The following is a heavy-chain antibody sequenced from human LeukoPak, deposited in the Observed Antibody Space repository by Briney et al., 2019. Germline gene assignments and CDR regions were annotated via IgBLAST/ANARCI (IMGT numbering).Heavy chain of an antibody. CDR3: ARDSDYGDRYYFDY. Sequence: SETLSLTCTVSGGSISSYYWSWIRQPPGKGLAWIGYIYYSGSTNYNPSLKSRVTISVDTSKNQFSLKLSSVTAADTAVYYCARDSDYGDRYYFDYWGQGTLVTVSS. D-gene: IGHD4-17*01. J-gene: IGHJ4*02. CDR2: IYYSGST. CDR1: GGSISSYY. V-gene: IGHV4-59*01.